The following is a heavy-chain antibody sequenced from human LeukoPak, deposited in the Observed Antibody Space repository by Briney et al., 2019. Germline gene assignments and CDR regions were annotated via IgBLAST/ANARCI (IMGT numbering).Heavy chain of an antibody. V-gene: IGHV4-4*07. CDR2: INTSGTT. J-gene: IGHJ4*02. D-gene: IGHD6-13*01. Sequence: SETLSLTCTVSGGSISSYQWSWIRQPAGKGLECIGRINTSGTTNYNPSLKSRVTMSVDTSKNQFSLKLSSVTAADTAVYYCASGHNSSWGYFDYWGQGSLVTVSS. CDR1: GGSISSYQ. CDR3: ASGHNSSWGYFDY.